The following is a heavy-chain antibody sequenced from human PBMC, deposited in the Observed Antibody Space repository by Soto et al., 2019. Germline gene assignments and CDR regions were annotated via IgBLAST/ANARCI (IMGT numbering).Heavy chain of an antibody. CDR3: VRRHVSATGIDWFDP. D-gene: IGHD6-13*01. J-gene: IGHJ5*02. V-gene: IGHV1-3*01. CDR2: INAANGDT. CDR1: GYTFTSYG. Sequence: ASVKVSCKASGYTFTSYGIHWVRQAPGQRLEWLGWINAANGDTKYSPKFQGRVTITRDTSASTAYMELSSLRSEDTAVYYCVRRHVSATGIDWFDPWGQGTLVTVSS.